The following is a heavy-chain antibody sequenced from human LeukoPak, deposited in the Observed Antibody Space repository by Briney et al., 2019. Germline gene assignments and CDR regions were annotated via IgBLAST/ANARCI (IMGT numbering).Heavy chain of an antibody. D-gene: IGHD3-22*01. V-gene: IGHV4-4*07. J-gene: IGHJ4*02. CDR1: DGSISSYY. CDR2: IYTSGST. CDR3: ARDGGPNSYYYDSNGYYDY. Sequence: PSETLSLTCTVSDGSISSYYWNWIRQPAGKGLEWIGRIYTSGSTNYNPSLKGRVTMSVDTSKNQFSLNLSSVTAADTAVYYCARDGGPNSYYYDSNGYYDYWGQGTLVTVSS.